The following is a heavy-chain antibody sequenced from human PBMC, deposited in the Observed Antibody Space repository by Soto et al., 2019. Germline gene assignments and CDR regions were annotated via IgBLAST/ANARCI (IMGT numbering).Heavy chain of an antibody. V-gene: IGHV1-69*01. Sequence: QVQLVQSGAEVQKPGSSVKVSCKASGGTFSSYAISWVRQAPGQGLEWMGGIIPIFGTANYAQKFQGRVTITADESTSTAYMELSSLRSEDTAVYYCARGLRGRGIAAAGIGNWFDPWGQGTLVTVSS. CDR2: IIPIFGTA. CDR3: ARGLRGRGIAAAGIGNWFDP. J-gene: IGHJ5*02. D-gene: IGHD6-13*01. CDR1: GGTFSSYA.